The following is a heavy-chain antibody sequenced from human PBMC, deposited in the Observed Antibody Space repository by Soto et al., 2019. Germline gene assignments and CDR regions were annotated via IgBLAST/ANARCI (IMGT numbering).Heavy chain of an antibody. Sequence: GESLKISCKGSGYSFTSYWIGWVRQMPGKGLEWMGIIYPGDSDTRYSPSFQGQVTISADKSISTAYLQWSSLKASDTAMYYCARFGINYYDSSGLDYWGQGTLVTVSS. CDR3: ARFGINYYDSSGLDY. D-gene: IGHD3-22*01. CDR2: IYPGDSDT. J-gene: IGHJ4*02. V-gene: IGHV5-51*01. CDR1: GYSFTSYW.